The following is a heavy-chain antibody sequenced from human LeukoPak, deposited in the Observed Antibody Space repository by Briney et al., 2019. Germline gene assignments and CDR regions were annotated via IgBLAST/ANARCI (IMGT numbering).Heavy chain of an antibody. CDR1: GFTFDDYG. D-gene: IGHD4-17*01. CDR3: ARDYGDYVGPVAFDI. V-gene: IGHV3-20*04. J-gene: IGHJ3*02. CDR2: INWNGGST. Sequence: PGGSLRLSCAASGFTFDDYGMSWVRQAPGKGLEWVSGINWNGGSTGYADSVKGRFTISRDNAKNSLYLQMNSLRAEDTALSYCARDYGDYVGPVAFDIWGQGTMVTVSS.